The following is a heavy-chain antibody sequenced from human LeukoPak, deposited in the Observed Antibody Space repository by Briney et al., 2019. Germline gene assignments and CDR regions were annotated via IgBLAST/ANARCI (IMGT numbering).Heavy chain of an antibody. CDR3: TKVRLLGALDDALHI. J-gene: IGHJ3*02. V-gene: IGHV3-30*02. CDR2: IRHDGSYK. CDR1: GFPFSSYA. Sequence: GGCLRLSCAASGFPFSSYAMHWVRQAPGKGLEWVGFIRHDGSYKYHRDSVKGRFTISRDNSKNTLYLQMNSLRAEDTAVYYCTKVRLLGALDDALHIWGQGTMVTVSS. D-gene: IGHD7-27*01.